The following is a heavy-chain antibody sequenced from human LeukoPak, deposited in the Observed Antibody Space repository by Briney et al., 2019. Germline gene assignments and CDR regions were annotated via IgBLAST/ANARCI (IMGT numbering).Heavy chain of an antibody. D-gene: IGHD1-26*01. J-gene: IGHJ3*02. CDR1: GFTFSSYW. Sequence: GGSLRLSCAASGFTFSSYWMHWVRQAPGKGLVWVSRINSDGSTTTYADSMKGRFTISRDNAKNTLYLQMNSLRAEDTAVYYCAVKWTYDGFDIWGQGTMVTVSS. V-gene: IGHV3-74*01. CDR3: AVKWTYDGFDI. CDR2: INSDGSTT.